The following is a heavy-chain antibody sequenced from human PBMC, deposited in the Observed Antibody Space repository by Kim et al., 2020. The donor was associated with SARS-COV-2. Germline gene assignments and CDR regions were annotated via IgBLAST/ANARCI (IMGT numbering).Heavy chain of an antibody. V-gene: IGHV3-11*01. D-gene: IGHD1-26*01. Sequence: YYAGSVKGRFTVSRDNADNFLYLQMSDLTVEDSAIYYCARGGALTVFADYWGQGTLVSVSS. CDR3: ARGGALTVFADY. J-gene: IGHJ4*02.